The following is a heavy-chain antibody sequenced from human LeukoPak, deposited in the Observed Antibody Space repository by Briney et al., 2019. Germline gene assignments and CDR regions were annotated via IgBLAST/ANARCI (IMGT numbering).Heavy chain of an antibody. CDR2: IYYSGST. CDR3: ARDSFSGYGRNFDH. J-gene: IGHJ4*02. Sequence: SETLSLTCTVSGCSVNSDRYYWSWIRQPPGKGLEWIGYIYYSGSTNYNPSLKSRVTISVDTSKNQFSLKLSSVTAADTAVYYCARDSFSGYGRNFDHWGQGTLVTVSS. CDR1: GCSVNSDRYY. V-gene: IGHV4-61*01. D-gene: IGHD5-12*01.